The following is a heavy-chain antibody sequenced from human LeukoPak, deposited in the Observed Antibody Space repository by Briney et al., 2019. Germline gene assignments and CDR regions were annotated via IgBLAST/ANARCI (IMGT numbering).Heavy chain of an antibody. Sequence: ASVKLSCKASGYTFTSYGISWVRQAPGQGLECMGWISAYNGNTNYAQKLQGRVTMTTDTSTSTAYMELRSLRSDDTAVYYCARVTNYYYYMDVWGKGTTVTVSS. D-gene: IGHD3-10*01. CDR2: ISAYNGNT. J-gene: IGHJ6*03. CDR3: ARVTNYYYYMDV. CDR1: GYTFTSYG. V-gene: IGHV1-18*01.